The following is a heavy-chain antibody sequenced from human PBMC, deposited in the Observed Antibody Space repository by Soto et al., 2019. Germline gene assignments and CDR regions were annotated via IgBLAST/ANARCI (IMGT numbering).Heavy chain of an antibody. J-gene: IGHJ3*02. CDR3: AKDGPYDTTLGAFDI. D-gene: IGHD3-22*01. CDR1: GFTFSSYD. Sequence: QVQLVEFGGGVVQPGRSLRLSCAASGFTFSSYDMHWVRQAPGKGLEWVAVISYDGSNKYYADSVKGRFTISRDNSKNTLYLQMNSLRAEDTAVYYCAKDGPYDTTLGAFDIWGQGTMVTVSS. V-gene: IGHV3-30*18. CDR2: ISYDGSNK.